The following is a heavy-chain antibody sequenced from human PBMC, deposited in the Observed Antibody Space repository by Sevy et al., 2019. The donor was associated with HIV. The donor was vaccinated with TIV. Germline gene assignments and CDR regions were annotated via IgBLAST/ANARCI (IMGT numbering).Heavy chain of an antibody. CDR1: GYTFTGYY. CDR3: ARLRITMIVVVMDDAFDI. J-gene: IGHJ3*02. CDR2: INPNSGGT. D-gene: IGHD3-22*01. Sequence: ASVKVSCKASGYTFTGYYMHWVRQAPGQGLEWMGWINPNSGGTNYAQKFQGRVTMTRDTSISTAYMELSRLRSDDTAVYYCARLRITMIVVVMDDAFDIWGKGTMVTVSS. V-gene: IGHV1-2*02.